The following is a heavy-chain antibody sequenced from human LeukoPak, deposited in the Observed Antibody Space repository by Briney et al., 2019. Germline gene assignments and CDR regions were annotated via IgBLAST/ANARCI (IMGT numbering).Heavy chain of an antibody. CDR1: GDSISSSSYY. CDR2: IYSSGST. V-gene: IGHV4-39*07. D-gene: IGHD6-6*01. Sequence: PSETLSLTCTVSGDSISSSSYYWGWIRQPPGKGLEWIGSIYSSGSTDYNPSLKSRVTILVDTSKNQFSLRLRSVTAADTAVYFCAKEKLVPFDYWGQGMLVIVSS. CDR3: AKEKLVPFDY. J-gene: IGHJ4*02.